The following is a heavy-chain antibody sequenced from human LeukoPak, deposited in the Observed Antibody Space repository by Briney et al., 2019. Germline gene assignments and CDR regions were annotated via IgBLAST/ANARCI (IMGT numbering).Heavy chain of an antibody. CDR2: IYYSGRT. CDR1: GGSIRSYY. J-gene: IGHJ4*02. CDR3: ARQGAGVPFDY. V-gene: IGHV4-59*08. Sequence: KPSETLSLTCTASGGSIRSYYWSWIRQPPGKGLEWIGYIYYSGRTNYNPSLKSRVTISVDTSKNKFSLKLSSVTAADTAVYYCARQGAGVPFDYWGRGTLVTFSS. D-gene: IGHD3-10*01.